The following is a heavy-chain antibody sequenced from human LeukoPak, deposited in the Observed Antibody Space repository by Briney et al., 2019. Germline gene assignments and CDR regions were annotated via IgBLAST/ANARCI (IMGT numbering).Heavy chain of an antibody. Sequence: GGSLRLSCAASGFTFSSYSMNWVRQAPGKGLEWVSSISSSSSYICYADSMKGRISISRDNAKNSLYLQMNSLRAEDTAVYYCARDRIYPHYCMDVWGKGTTVTISS. CDR2: ISSSSSYI. CDR3: ARDRIYPHYCMDV. D-gene: IGHD3-3*01. V-gene: IGHV3-21*01. J-gene: IGHJ6*03. CDR1: GFTFSSYS.